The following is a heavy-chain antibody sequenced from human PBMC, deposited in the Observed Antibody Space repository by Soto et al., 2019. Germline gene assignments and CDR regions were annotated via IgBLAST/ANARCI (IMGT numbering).Heavy chain of an antibody. CDR1: GYTFTSYV. CDR3: ARLSIAAAGTYDAFDS. Sequence: ASVKVSCKASGYTFTSYVISWVRQAPGQGLEWMGWISAYNGNTNYAQKLQGRVTMTTDTSTSTAYMELRSLRSDDTAVYYCARLSIAAAGTYDAFDSWGQGTMVTVSS. CDR2: ISAYNGNT. J-gene: IGHJ3*02. V-gene: IGHV1-18*01. D-gene: IGHD6-13*01.